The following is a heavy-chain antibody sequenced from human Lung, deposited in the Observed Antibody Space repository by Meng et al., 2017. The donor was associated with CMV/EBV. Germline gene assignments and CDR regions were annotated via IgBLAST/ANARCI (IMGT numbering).Heavy chain of an antibody. Sequence: SEPRSPTWPLLRASMGSFGYNWSWIRQPPGEGLDWIGYIHSTGSTYYNPSLKGRITISKDTSRNQFSLELTSVTAADTAIYYCARVADPSVPYYFDFWGPGTLVTVSS. CDR3: ARVADPSVPYYFDF. J-gene: IGHJ4*02. V-gene: IGHV4-30-4*01. CDR1: RASMGSFGYN. CDR2: IHSTGST.